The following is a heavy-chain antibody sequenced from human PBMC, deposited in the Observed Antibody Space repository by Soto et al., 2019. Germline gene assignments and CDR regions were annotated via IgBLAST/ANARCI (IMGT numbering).Heavy chain of an antibody. Sequence: SQTLSLTCAISGDSVSSNSAAWNWIRQSPSSGLEWLGRTYYRSKWYNEYAVSVKSRITIKPDTSKNQYSLQLNSVIPEDTAVYNCAGMQDCALAYWGQGSLVTVSS. CDR2: TYYRSKWYN. D-gene: IGHD2-21*01. J-gene: IGHJ4*02. V-gene: IGHV6-1*01. CDR1: GDSVSSNSAA. CDR3: AGMQDCALAY.